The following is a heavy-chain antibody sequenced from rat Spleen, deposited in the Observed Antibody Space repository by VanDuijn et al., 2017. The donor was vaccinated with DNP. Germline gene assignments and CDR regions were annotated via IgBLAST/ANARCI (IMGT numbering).Heavy chain of an antibody. CDR2: ITTNGGNT. D-gene: IGHD1-7*01. CDR1: GFTFSHYD. J-gene: IGHJ3*01. Sequence: EVQLVESGGGLVQSGRSLKLSCAASGFTFSHYDMAWVRQAPTKGLEWVASITTNGGNTYYRDSVKGRFTVSRDNAKSTLYLQMDSLRSEDTATYYCARQGSYYGYGWFAYWGQGTLVTVSS. CDR3: ARQGSYYGYGWFAY. V-gene: IGHV5-25*01.